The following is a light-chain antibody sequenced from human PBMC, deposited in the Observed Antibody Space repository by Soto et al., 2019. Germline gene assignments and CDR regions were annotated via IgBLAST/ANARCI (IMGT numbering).Light chain of an antibody. Sequence: QSVLTQPPSVSAAPGQKVTISCSGSSSNIGNTYVSWYQQLPETAPKLLIYENSKRPSGIPDRFSGSKSGTSATLDITGLQTGDEADYYCGTWDSNLNADVFGTGTKLIVL. J-gene: IGLJ1*01. CDR3: GTWDSNLNADV. V-gene: IGLV1-51*02. CDR1: SSNIGNTY. CDR2: ENS.